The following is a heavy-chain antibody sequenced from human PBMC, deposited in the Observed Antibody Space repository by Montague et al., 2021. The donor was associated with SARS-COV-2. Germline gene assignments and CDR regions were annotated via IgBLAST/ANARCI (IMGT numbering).Heavy chain of an antibody. CDR3: ARQAPVGTGMLRTCGWFDA. V-gene: IGHV4-39*01. CDR1: GGSFSSDNYF. D-gene: IGHD5-18*01. J-gene: IGHJ5*02. Sequence: SETLSLTCTVSGGSFSSDNYFWGWIRQPPGKGLEWIGSIYYSGGTFYNPSLKSRVTISVDTSRNQFSLKLISVAAADTAVYYCARQAPVGTGMLRTCGWFDAWGQGALVTVSS. CDR2: IYYSGGT.